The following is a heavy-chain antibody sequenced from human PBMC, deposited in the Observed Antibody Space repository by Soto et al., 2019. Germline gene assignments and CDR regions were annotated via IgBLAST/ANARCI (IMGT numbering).Heavy chain of an antibody. CDR1: GGTFSSYA. Sequence: GASVKVSCKASGGTFSSYASSWVRQAPGQGLEWMGGIIPIFGTANYAQKFQGRVTITADESTSTAYMELSSLRSEDTAVYYCARVTHDYGDAQPFDYSAQGTLVTVSS. CDR3: ARVTHDYGDAQPFDY. D-gene: IGHD4-17*01. CDR2: IIPIFGTA. J-gene: IGHJ4*02. V-gene: IGHV1-69*13.